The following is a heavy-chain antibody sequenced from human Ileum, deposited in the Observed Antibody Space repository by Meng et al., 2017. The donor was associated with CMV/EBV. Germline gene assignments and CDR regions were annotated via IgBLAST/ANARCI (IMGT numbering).Heavy chain of an antibody. CDR2: VNNRGRT. CDR3: ASGRLQFTPSALQH. CDR1: GEPLNGFF. D-gene: IGHD5-24*01. Sequence: QVQLQQWGAGLLKPSEPLSLTWPVSGEPLNGFFCSWIRQPPGRGLEWIGEVNNRGRTNYNPSLKSRLTISIDTSKRQLSLMVTSVTAADSAIYYCASGRLQFTPSALQHWGPGTLVTVSS. J-gene: IGHJ1*01. V-gene: IGHV4-34*02.